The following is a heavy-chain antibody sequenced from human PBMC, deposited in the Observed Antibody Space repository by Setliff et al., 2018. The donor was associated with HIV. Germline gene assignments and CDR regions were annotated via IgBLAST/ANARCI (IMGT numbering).Heavy chain of an antibody. CDR1: GVSISRHY. CDR3: ARPVSKYFYGMDA. V-gene: IGHV4-59*11. J-gene: IGHJ6*02. Sequence: ETLSLTCNVSGVSISRHYWSWIRQPPGKGLEWIGTLYHAGSTSYNSSLKSRVTISGDTSKNLFSLKVTSVTAADTAVYYCARPVSKYFYGMDAWGLGTTVTVSS. CDR2: LYHAGST.